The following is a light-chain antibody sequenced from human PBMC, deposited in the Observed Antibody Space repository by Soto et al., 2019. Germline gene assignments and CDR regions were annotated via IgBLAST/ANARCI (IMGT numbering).Light chain of an antibody. Sequence: DIPMTQSPSSLSASVGDRVIITCRASEDSSNYLAWYQQKPWKVPKLLIYVASTVQSGVPSRFSGSESGTDFTLTISSLQTEDVATYYCQNYNQSPWTFGQRTKVESK. V-gene: IGKV1-27*01. J-gene: IGKJ1*01. CDR1: EDSSNY. CDR2: VAS. CDR3: QNYNQSPWT.